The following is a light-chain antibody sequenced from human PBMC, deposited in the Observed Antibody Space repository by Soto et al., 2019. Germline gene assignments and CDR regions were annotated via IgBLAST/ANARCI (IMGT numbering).Light chain of an antibody. CDR1: SSDVGGYNY. CDR2: DVS. J-gene: IGLJ2*01. V-gene: IGLV2-11*01. Sequence: QSALTQPRSVSGSPGQSVTISCTGTSSDVGGYNYVSWYQQHPGKAPKLMIYDVSKRPSGVPDRFSGSKSGNTASRTISGLQAEDEYDYYCCSYAGSYTVVFGGGTKLTVL. CDR3: CSYAGSYTVV.